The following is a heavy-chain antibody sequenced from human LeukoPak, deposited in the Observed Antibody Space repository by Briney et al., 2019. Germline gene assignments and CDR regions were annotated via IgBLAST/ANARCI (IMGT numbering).Heavy chain of an antibody. CDR1: GFSVGNSG. CDR2: ISVDGETT. J-gene: IGHJ4*02. V-gene: IGHV3-23*01. CDR3: AKLVGLGLTVRDY. Sequence: GGSLRLSCAVSGFSVGNSGMSWVRQAPAKGLEWISAISVDGETTYYADSVKGRFTISRDNAKNRLYLQMGSLRAEDTGVYYCAKLVGLGLTVRDYWGQGTLVTVSS. D-gene: IGHD3-16*01.